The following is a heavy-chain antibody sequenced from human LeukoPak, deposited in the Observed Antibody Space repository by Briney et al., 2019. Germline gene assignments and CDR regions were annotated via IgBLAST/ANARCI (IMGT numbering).Heavy chain of an antibody. CDR1: GFTFSSYA. V-gene: IGHV3-23*01. D-gene: IGHD3-3*01. J-gene: IGHJ5*02. CDR2: ISGSGGST. Sequence: GGSLRLSCAASGFTFSSYAMSWVRQAPGKGLEWVSAISGSGGSTYYADSVKGRFTISRDNSKNTLYLRMNSLRAEDTAVYYCARGSTYYDFWSGKNWFDPWGQGTLVTVSS. CDR3: ARGSTYYDFWSGKNWFDP.